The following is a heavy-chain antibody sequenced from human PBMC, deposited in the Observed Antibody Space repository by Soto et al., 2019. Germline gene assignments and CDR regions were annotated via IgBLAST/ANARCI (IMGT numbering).Heavy chain of an antibody. J-gene: IGHJ4*02. CDR2: IYHSGST. V-gene: IGHV4-30-2*01. D-gene: IGHD3-22*01. Sequence: SETLSLTCAVSGGSISSGGYSWSWIRQPPGKGLEWIGYIYHSGSTYYNPPLKSRVTISVDRSKNQFSLKLSSVTAADTAVYYCARVWYYDSSGYYFDYWGRGTLVTVSS. CDR3: ARVWYYDSSGYYFDY. CDR1: GGSISSGGYS.